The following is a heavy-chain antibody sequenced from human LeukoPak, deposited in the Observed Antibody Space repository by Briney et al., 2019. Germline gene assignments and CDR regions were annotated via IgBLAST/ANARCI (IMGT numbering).Heavy chain of an antibody. V-gene: IGHV3-74*01. CDR1: GFTFSSHW. D-gene: IGHD6-19*01. CDR2: LNDDGTYI. J-gene: IGHJ4*02. Sequence: GGSLRLSCVASGFTFSSHWMHWVRQAPGKGLVWVSRLNDDGTYIDYADSVKGRFTISRDNSKNTLYLQMNSLRAEDTAVYYCAKVVGQWLVRDSLDYWGQGTLVTVSS. CDR3: AKVVGQWLVRDSLDY.